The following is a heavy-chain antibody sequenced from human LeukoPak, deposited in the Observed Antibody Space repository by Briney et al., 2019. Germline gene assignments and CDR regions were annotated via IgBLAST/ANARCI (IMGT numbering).Heavy chain of an antibody. CDR3: ARRAYYYGSDY. J-gene: IGHJ4*02. Sequence: SETLSLTCAVYGGSLSGYYWSWIRQPPGKGLEWIGEINHSGSTNYNPSLKSRVTISVDTSKNQFSLKLSSVTAADTAVYYCARRAYYYGSDYWGQGTLVTVSS. CDR1: GGSLSGYY. CDR2: INHSGST. V-gene: IGHV4-34*01. D-gene: IGHD3-10*01.